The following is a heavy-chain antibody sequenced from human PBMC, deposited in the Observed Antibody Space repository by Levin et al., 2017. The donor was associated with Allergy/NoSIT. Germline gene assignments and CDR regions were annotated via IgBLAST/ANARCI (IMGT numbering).Heavy chain of an antibody. J-gene: IGHJ4*02. CDR2: IIPTFDTA. Sequence: ASVKVSCKASGDTFTSYAINWVRQAPGQGLEWMGGIIPTFDTAYYAQKFQGRVTITADESTSTAYMELSSLTSADTAVYYCARNLREDGYGFDYWGQGTLVTVSS. CDR1: GDTFTSYA. CDR3: ARNLREDGYGFDY. D-gene: IGHD5-24*01. V-gene: IGHV1-69*13.